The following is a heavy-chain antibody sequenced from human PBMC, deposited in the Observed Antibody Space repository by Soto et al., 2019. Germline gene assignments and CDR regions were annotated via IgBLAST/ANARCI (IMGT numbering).Heavy chain of an antibody. J-gene: IGHJ4*02. D-gene: IGHD2-21*02. CDR1: GYTFTHYG. Sequence: QVQLVQSGGEVKKPRASVKVSCKPSGYTFTHYGISWVRQAPGQGLEWLGWTSTYNSNTNPAPRLQGRLTMTTDTSTRTAYMELRRLTSDDTAVYDCAREERDSFSGGDCFYFDYWGQGTLVTVSS. CDR3: AREERDSFSGGDCFYFDY. V-gene: IGHV1-18*04. CDR2: TSTYNSNT.